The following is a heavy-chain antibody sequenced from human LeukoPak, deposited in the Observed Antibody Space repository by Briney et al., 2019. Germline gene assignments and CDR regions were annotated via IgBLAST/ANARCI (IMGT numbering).Heavy chain of an antibody. J-gene: IGHJ4*02. CDR3: ARTIRGY. CDR1: GFTFSTHW. D-gene: IGHD3-10*01. CDR2: IKEDGSEK. V-gene: IGHV3-7*01. Sequence: PGGSLRLSCAASGFTFSTHWMSWVRQAPGKGLEWVANIKEDGSEKYYVDSVKGRFTISRDSAKNSLYLQMNSLRAEDTAVYYCARTIRGYWGQGTLVTVSS.